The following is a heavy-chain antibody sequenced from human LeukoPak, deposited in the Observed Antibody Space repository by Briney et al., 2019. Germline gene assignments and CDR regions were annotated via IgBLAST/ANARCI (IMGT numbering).Heavy chain of an antibody. J-gene: IGHJ5*02. V-gene: IGHV3-21*01. CDR1: GFTFSSYA. D-gene: IGHD3-10*01. CDR3: ARDRDWTPVWFGEIPGSPNWFDP. CDR2: ISSSSSYI. Sequence: SGGSQRLSCAASGFTFSSYAMNWVRQAPGKGLEWVSSISSSSSYIYYADSVKGRFTISRDNAKNSLYLQMNSLRAEDTAVYYCARDRDWTPVWFGEIPGSPNWFDPWGQGTLVTVSS.